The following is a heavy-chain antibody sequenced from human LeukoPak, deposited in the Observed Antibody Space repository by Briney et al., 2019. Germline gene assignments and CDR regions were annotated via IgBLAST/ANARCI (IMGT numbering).Heavy chain of an antibody. J-gene: IGHJ6*03. CDR3: ARESYSCCHYMDV. V-gene: IGHV3-48*01. D-gene: IGHD2-15*01. CDR2: ISDSGTM. CDR1: GFTFNNYR. Sequence: GGSLRLSCAASGFTFNNYRMNWVRQAPGKGLEWVSYISDSGTMHYSDSVKGRFTISRDNAANSLYLQMNSLRVEDTAEYYCARESYSCCHYMDVWGKGTTVTVSS.